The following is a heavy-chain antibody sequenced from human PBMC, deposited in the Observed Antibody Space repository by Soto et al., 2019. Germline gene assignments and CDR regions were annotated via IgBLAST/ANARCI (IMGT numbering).Heavy chain of an antibody. J-gene: IGHJ4*02. CDR3: GRTPAYDGSGNYPYYFDY. CDR1: GYTFTRYY. D-gene: IGHD3-10*01. CDR2: ITPSVGTT. Sequence: QVQLVQSGVEVKKPGASVKISCKASGYTFTRYYMHWVRQAPGQGLEWMGVITPSVGTTSYAQSFQGRVTMTRDTSTSTVHMELSSLTSDDTAVYYCGRTPAYDGSGNYPYYFDYWGRGTLVTVSS. V-gene: IGHV1-46*01.